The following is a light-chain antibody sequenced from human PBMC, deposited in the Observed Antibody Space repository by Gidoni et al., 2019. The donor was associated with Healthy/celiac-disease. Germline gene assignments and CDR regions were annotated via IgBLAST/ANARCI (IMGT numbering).Light chain of an antibody. CDR3: CSYAGSLVV. CDR1: SSIVGGYNY. J-gene: IGLJ2*01. V-gene: IGLV2-11*01. CDR2: DVS. Sequence: QSALTQPRSVSGSPGQSVNISCTGTSSIVGGYNYVSWYQQHPGKAPKLMIYDVSKRPSGVPDRFSGSKSGNTASLTISGLQAEDEADYYCCSYAGSLVVFGGGTKLTVL.